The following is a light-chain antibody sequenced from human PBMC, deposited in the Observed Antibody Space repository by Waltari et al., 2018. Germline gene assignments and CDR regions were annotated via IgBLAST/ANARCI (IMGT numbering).Light chain of an antibody. CDR1: QDISTW. Sequence: DVQMTQSPSSVSASVGDRVTITCRASQDISTWLAWYQQEPGKAPKLLIFTASTLQKGVPSRFSGSGSGTAFTLSISSLQPEDVATYYCLQSNSFPLTFGGGTKVEI. V-gene: IGKV1-12*01. J-gene: IGKJ4*01. CDR3: LQSNSFPLT. CDR2: TAS.